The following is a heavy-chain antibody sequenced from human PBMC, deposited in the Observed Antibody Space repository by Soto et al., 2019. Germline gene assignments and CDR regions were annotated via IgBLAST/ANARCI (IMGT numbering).Heavy chain of an antibody. CDR1: GFTFSSYG. V-gene: IGHV3-33*01. CDR3: ARDALLPGMATSFYFDY. CDR2: IWYDGSNK. J-gene: IGHJ4*02. D-gene: IGHD5-12*01. Sequence: QVQLVESGGGVVQPGRSLRLSCAASGFTFSSYGMHWVRQAPGKGLEWVAVIWYDGSNKYYADSVKGRFTISRDNSKNTLYLQMNSLRAEDTAVYYCARDALLPGMATSFYFDYWGQGTLVTVSS.